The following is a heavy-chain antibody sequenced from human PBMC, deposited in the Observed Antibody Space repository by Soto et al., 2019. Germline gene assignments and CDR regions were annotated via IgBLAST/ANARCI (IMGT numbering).Heavy chain of an antibody. V-gene: IGHV3-30-3*01. CDR1: GFTFSSYA. J-gene: IGHJ4*02. CDR3: ARELERLFDY. Sequence: QVQLVESGGGVVQPGRSLRLSCAASGFTFSSYAMHWVRQAPGRGLEWMTVISYDGSNKYYADSVKGRFTISRDNSKNTLYLQMNSLRAEDTAVYYGARELERLFDYWGQGTLVTVPS. CDR2: ISYDGSNK. D-gene: IGHD1-1*01.